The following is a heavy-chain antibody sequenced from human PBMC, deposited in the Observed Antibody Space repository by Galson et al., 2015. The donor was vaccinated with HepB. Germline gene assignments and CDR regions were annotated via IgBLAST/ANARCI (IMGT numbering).Heavy chain of an antibody. CDR1: GFIFSDYA. V-gene: IGHV3-23*01. CDR3: ARPLKSNYYYYCMGV. CDR2: ISKSAGRT. Sequence: SLRLSCAASGFIFSDYAMSWVRQAPGKGLEWVSAISKSAGRTHYADSVRGRFTISRDNSKSTLYLQMNGLRAEDTATYYCARPLKSNYYYYCMGVWGKGTTVTVSS. J-gene: IGHJ6*03.